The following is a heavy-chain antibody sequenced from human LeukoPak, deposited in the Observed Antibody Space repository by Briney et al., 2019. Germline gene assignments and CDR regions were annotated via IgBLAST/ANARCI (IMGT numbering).Heavy chain of an antibody. D-gene: IGHD2-21*02. CDR3: ARGRSYCDGDCYSAPEYFQH. CDR2: INHSGST. Sequence: PSETLSLTCAVYGGSFSGYYWSWIRQPPGKGLEWIGEINHSGSTNYNPSLKGRVTISVGTSKNQFSLKLSSVTAADTAVYYCARGRSYCDGDCYSAPEYFQHWGQGTLVTVSS. J-gene: IGHJ1*01. V-gene: IGHV4-34*01. CDR1: GGSFSGYY.